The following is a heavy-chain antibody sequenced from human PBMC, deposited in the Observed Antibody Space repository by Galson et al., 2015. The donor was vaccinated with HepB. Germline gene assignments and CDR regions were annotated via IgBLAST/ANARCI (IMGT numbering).Heavy chain of an antibody. CDR1: GYTFTSYD. J-gene: IGHJ6*03. V-gene: IGHV1-8*01. Sequence: SVKVSCKASGYTFTSYDINWVRQATGQGLEWMGWMNPNSGNTGNAQKFQGRVTMTRNTSISTAYMELSSLRSEDTAVYYCARVTPYDFWSGYYPGYYYYMDVWGKGTTVTVSS. CDR2: MNPNSGNT. D-gene: IGHD3-3*01. CDR3: ARVTPYDFWSGYYPGYYYYMDV.